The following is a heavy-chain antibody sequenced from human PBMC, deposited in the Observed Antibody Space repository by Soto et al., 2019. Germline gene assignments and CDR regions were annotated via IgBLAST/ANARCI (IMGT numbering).Heavy chain of an antibody. CDR2: ISWNSGTM. Sequence: EVQLVESGGGLVQPGRSLRLSCAASGFTFNDYAMHWVRQVPGKGLEWVSGISWNSGTMGYADSVKGRFTISRDNAKNSLYLQMNSLRAEDTALYYCAKDEDSSGSYLYYFDSWGQGTLVTVSS. J-gene: IGHJ4*02. V-gene: IGHV3-9*01. CDR1: GFTFNDYA. CDR3: AKDEDSSGSYLYYFDS. D-gene: IGHD5-12*01.